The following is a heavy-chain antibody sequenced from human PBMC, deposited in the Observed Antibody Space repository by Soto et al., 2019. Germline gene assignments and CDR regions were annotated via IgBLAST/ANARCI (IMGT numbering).Heavy chain of an antibody. Sequence: SETLCLTCTVSGGSISSYYWGWIRQPPGKGLEWIGSIYYSGSTYYNPSLKSRVTISVDTSKNQFSLKLSSVTAADTAVYYCARPMNSSGWFYFDYWGQGTLVTVSS. D-gene: IGHD6-19*01. CDR2: IYYSGST. CDR1: GGSISSYY. CDR3: ARPMNSSGWFYFDY. V-gene: IGHV4-39*01. J-gene: IGHJ4*02.